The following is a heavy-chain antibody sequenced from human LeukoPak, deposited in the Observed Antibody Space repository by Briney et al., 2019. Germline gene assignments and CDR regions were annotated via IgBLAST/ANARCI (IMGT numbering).Heavy chain of an antibody. D-gene: IGHD3-10*01. CDR2: ISYDGSNE. J-gene: IGHJ4*02. CDR1: RFTFSSYA. Sequence: GGSLRLSCAASRFTFSSYAMHWVRQAPGKGLEWVAVISYDGSNEYYADSAKGRFAISRDNSKNTLYLQMNSLRAEDTAVYYCARGPTLPAARGVDYWGQGTLVTVSS. CDR3: ARGPTLPAARGVDY. V-gene: IGHV3-30*09.